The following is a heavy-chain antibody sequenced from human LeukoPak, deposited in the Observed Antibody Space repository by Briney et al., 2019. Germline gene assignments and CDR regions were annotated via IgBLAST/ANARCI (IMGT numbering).Heavy chain of an antibody. CDR2: ISYSGTT. Sequence: SETLSLTCTVSGASISSHYWSWIRQPPGKGLEWIGYISYSGTTKYNASLKSRVTISADTSKSHFSLNLGSVTAADTAVYYCARELELRSEGSFDYWGQGTLVTVSS. CDR1: GASISSHY. V-gene: IGHV4-59*11. CDR3: ARELELRSEGSFDY. J-gene: IGHJ4*02. D-gene: IGHD1-7*01.